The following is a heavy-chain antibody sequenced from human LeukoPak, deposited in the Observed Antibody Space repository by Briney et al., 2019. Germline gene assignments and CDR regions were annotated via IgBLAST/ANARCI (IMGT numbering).Heavy chain of an antibody. CDR3: AKDIGSSEDH. Sequence: GRSLRLSCAASGFTFDDYAMHWVRQAPGKGLEWVSGISWNSGSIGYADSVKGRFIISRDNAKNSLYLQMNSLRAEDTALYYCAKDIGSSEDHWGQGTLVTVSS. V-gene: IGHV3-9*01. CDR2: ISWNSGSI. J-gene: IGHJ4*02. CDR1: GFTFDDYA. D-gene: IGHD6-13*01.